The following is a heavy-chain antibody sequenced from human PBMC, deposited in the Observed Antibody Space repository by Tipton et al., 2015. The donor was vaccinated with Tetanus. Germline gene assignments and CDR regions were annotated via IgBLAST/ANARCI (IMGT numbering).Heavy chain of an antibody. CDR2: FIPIFGSP. CDR1: GGNFYGFA. D-gene: IGHD2-2*01. V-gene: IGHV1-69*01. J-gene: IGHJ6*02. CDR3: ASGSSIRHGLDV. Sequence: QLVQSGPEVKKPGSSVKVSCKASGGNFYGFAIIWVRQAPGQGPEWMGGFIPIFGSPSYAPKFQGKVTITADASTTTVYMDLDSLTSEDTAVYYCASGSSIRHGLDVWGHGTSVTVSS.